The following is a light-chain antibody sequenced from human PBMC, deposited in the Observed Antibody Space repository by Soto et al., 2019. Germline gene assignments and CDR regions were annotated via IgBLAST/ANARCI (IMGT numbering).Light chain of an antibody. Sequence: QSVLSQPPSVSAAPGQRVTISCSGSSSNIGGNSVSWYQQLPGTAPKLLIYDDDQRPSGIPDRFSGSKSGTSATLGITGFQTGDDADYYCGSWDSSLSAYVFGTGTKLTVL. V-gene: IGLV1-51*01. CDR1: SSNIGGNS. CDR2: DDD. J-gene: IGLJ1*01. CDR3: GSWDSSLSAYV.